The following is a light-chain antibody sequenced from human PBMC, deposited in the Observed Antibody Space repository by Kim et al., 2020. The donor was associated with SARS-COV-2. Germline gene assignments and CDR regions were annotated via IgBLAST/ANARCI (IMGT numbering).Light chain of an antibody. CDR3: NSRDSSGNHLV. Sequence: ALGQNARITCQGDSLRSYYASWYQQKPGQAPVLVIYGKNNRPSGIPDRFSGSSSGNTASLTITGAQAEDEADYYCNSRDSSGNHLVFGGGTQLTVL. V-gene: IGLV3-19*01. J-gene: IGLJ2*01. CDR1: SLRSYY. CDR2: GKN.